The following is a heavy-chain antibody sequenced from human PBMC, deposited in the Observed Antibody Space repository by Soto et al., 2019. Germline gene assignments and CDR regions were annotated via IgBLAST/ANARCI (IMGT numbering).Heavy chain of an antibody. V-gene: IGHV1-2*02. CDR2: INPNSGGT. Sequence: QVQLVQSGAEVKKPGASVKVSCKASGYTFTGYYMHWVRQAPGQGLEWMGWINPNSGGTNYAQKFQGRVTMTRDTSLSAAYMELSRLRSDDTAVYYCARGGSSWYYYYGMDVWGQGTTVTVSS. CDR3: ARGGSSWYYYYGMDV. CDR1: GYTFTGYY. J-gene: IGHJ6*02. D-gene: IGHD6-13*01.